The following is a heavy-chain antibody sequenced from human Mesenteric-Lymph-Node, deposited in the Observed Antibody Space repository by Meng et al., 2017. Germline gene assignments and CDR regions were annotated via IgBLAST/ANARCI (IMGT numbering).Heavy chain of an antibody. CDR2: IYYSGST. CDR3: ARVSSGWDYFDY. J-gene: IGHJ4*02. Sequence: QGQLQASGPGLVKPSQTLSLPCTGSGGSVSSGGYYWTWIRQHPGKGLEWFGHIYYSGSTFYNPSLKRRVIISIDTSKNQFSLNLRSVTAADTAVYYCARVSSGWDYFDYWGQGTLVTVSS. V-gene: IGHV4-31*03. CDR1: GGSVSSGGYY. D-gene: IGHD6-19*01.